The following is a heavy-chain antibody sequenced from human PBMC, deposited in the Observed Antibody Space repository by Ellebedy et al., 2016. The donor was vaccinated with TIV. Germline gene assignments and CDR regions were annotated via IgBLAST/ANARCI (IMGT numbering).Heavy chain of an antibody. D-gene: IGHD2-2*02. CDR3: ARDRNQLLYGYFDY. J-gene: IGHJ4*02. CDR2: ISSSSSYT. Sequence: GGSLRLXXAASGFTFSSYAMSWVRQAPGKGLEWVSSISSSSSYTNYADSVKGRFTISRDNAKNSLYLQMNSLRAEDTAVYYCARDRNQLLYGYFDYWGQGTLVTVSS. CDR1: GFTFSSYA. V-gene: IGHV3-21*01.